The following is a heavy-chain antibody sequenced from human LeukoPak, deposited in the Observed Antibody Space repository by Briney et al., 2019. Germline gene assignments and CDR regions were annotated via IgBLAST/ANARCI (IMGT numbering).Heavy chain of an antibody. D-gene: IGHD2-15*01. CDR2: INPNSGGT. J-gene: IGHJ3*02. CDR1: GYTFTGYY. CDR3: ANYCSGGSCYSGNAFDI. V-gene: IGHV1-2*02. Sequence: ASVKVSCKASGYTFTGYYMHWVRQAPGQGLEWMGWINPNSGGTNYAQKFQGRVTMTRDTSISTAYMELSRLRSDDTAVYYCANYCSGGSCYSGNAFDIWGQGTMVTVSP.